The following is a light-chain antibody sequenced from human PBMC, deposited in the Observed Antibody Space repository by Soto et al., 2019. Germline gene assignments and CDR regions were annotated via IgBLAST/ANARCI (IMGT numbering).Light chain of an antibody. Sequence: DIQMTQSPSSLSASVEDRVIITCRASQSISNHLNWHQQKPGKAPKLLIFAASSLQSGVPSRFSGSRSGQDFTLTISSLQPEDYATYYCQQSYRSPPTFGHGTRVDIX. CDR1: QSISNH. V-gene: IGKV1-39*01. CDR3: QQSYRSPPT. J-gene: IGKJ1*01. CDR2: AAS.